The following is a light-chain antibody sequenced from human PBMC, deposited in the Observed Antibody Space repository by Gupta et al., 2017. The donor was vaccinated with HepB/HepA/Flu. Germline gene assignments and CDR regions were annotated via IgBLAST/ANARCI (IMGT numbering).Light chain of an antibody. CDR2: EVT. J-gene: IGLJ2*01. CDR3: CSDARSSSLV. Sequence: QSALTHTYAVVGCTGQWINICCSGTSNDAGSYNFVSWYQQYPGKAPKLMIYEVTKRPSGVSNRFSSSKSGNTASLTISGLQAEDEADYYCCSDARSSSLVVGRGTELTVI. CDR1: SNDAGSYNF. V-gene: IGLV2-23*02.